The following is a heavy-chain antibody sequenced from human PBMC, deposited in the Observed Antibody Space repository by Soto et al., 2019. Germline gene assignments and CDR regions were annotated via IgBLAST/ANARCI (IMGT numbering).Heavy chain of an antibody. D-gene: IGHD2-2*01. CDR1: GYTFSSYA. CDR2: SDTGNDNT. CDR3: ARDRDTVLLPAAVRRGWFDP. Sequence: GASMKVCCKASGYTFSSYAMPWVREAPGQRHVWMGWSDTGNDNTKYSQKVQDRVTITRDTAASTAYMELSSLSSEDTAVYYCARDRDTVLLPAAVRRGWFDPWGQGT. V-gene: IGHV1-3*04. J-gene: IGHJ5*02.